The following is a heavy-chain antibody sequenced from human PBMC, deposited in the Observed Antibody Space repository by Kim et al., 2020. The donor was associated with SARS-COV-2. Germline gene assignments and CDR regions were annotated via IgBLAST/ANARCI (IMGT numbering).Heavy chain of an antibody. V-gene: IGHV1-69*04. CDR2: IIPILGIA. CDR3: ARDYPYGDYVVTDY. CDR1: GGTFSSYA. J-gene: IGHJ4*02. Sequence: SVKVSCKASGGTFSSYAISWVRQAPGQGLEWMGRIIPILGIANYAQKFQGRVTITADKSTSTAYMELSSLRSEDTAVYYCARDYPYGDYVVTDYWGQGTLVTVSS. D-gene: IGHD4-17*01.